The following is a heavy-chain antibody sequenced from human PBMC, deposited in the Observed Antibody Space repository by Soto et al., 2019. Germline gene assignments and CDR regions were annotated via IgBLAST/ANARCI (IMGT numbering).Heavy chain of an antibody. CDR2: IYYSGST. J-gene: IGHJ4*02. D-gene: IGHD1-26*01. CDR3: ARAVFDSGSYYRYSFFDY. CDR1: GGSISTGNYY. Sequence: PSETLSLTCTVSGGSISTGNYYWSWIRQPPGKDLEWIGYIYYSGSTYYNPSLKSRVTISVDTSKNQFSLKLSSVTAADTAVYYCARAVFDSGSYYRYSFFDYWGQGTLVTVSS. V-gene: IGHV4-30-4*01.